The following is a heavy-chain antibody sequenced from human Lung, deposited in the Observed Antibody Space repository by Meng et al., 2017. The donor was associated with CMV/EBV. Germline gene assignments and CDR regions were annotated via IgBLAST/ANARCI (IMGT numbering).Heavy chain of an antibody. D-gene: IGHD2-21*01. CDR1: GFTFSSYS. J-gene: IGHJ6*02. V-gene: IGHV3-21*01. CDR2: ISSSGTYI. Sequence: ESXKISXAASGFTFSSYSMNWVRQAPGKGLEWVSSISSSGTYIYYADSVKGRFTISRDNAQNSLYLQMNSLRAEDTAVYYCARDVSPRSSAYFAIYYFYALDVWGQGTTVXVSS. CDR3: ARDVSPRSSAYFAIYYFYALDV.